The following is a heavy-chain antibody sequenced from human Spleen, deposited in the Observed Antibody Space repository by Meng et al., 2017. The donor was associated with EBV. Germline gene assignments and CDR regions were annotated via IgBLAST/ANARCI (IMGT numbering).Heavy chain of an antibody. J-gene: IGHJ4*02. CDR2: VYPEDADT. CDR1: GYSFTDYY. V-gene: IGHV1-69-2*01. Sequence: EVPLVQSGAEMKKPGATVKISCKVSGYSFTDYYIHWVQQAPGKGLQWMGLVYPEDADTVYAEKFQGRVSITADTSTDTAYLELSSLTSEDTAVYYCAKIGDYAGYWGQGTVVTVSS. D-gene: IGHD4-17*01. CDR3: AKIGDYAGY.